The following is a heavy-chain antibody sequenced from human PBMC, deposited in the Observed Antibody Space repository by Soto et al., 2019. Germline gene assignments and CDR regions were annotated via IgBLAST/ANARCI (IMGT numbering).Heavy chain of an antibody. CDR3: AREGALKPFSS. CDR2: ISGSSIYI. CDR1: GFTFSSYW. Sequence: GGSLRLSCAASGFTFSSYWMSWVRQAPGKGLEWVSHISGSSIYIHYADSVRGRFTISRDNAKNSVYLQMDSLRVEDTAVYYCAREGALKPFSSWGQGALVTVSS. J-gene: IGHJ5*02. V-gene: IGHV3-21*01.